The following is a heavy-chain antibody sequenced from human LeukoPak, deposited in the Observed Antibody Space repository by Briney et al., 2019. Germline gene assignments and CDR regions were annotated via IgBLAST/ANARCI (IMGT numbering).Heavy chain of an antibody. CDR2: ISDSGGST. Sequence: GGSLRLSCAASGFTFSSYAMSWVRQAPGKGLEWVSAISDSGGSTYYADSVKGRFTVSRDNSKNTLYLQMNSLRGEDTAVYYCARDHNDDYVDYWGQGTLVTVSS. V-gene: IGHV3-23*01. J-gene: IGHJ4*02. CDR3: ARDHNDDYVDY. CDR1: GFTFSSYA. D-gene: IGHD1-1*01.